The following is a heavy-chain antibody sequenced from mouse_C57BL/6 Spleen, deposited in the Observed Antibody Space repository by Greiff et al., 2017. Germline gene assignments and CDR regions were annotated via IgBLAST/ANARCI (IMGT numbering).Heavy chain of an antibody. CDR1: GYTFTDYE. CDR3: TRMAAQATWAWFAY. V-gene: IGHV1-15*01. J-gene: IGHJ3*01. Sequence: VQLQQSGAELVRPGASVTLSCKASGYTFTDYEMHWVKQTPVHGLEWIGAIDPETGGTAYNQKFKGKAILTADKSSSTAYMELRSLTSEDSAVYYCTRMAAQATWAWFAYWGQGTLVTVSA. D-gene: IGHD3-2*02. CDR2: IDPETGGT.